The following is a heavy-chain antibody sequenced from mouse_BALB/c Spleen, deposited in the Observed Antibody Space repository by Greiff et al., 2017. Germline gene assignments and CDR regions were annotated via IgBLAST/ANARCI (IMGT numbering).Heavy chain of an antibody. D-gene: IGHD3-3*01. V-gene: IGHV3-5*02. CDR2: IYYSGTI. CDR3: ARESVGHALDY. CDR1: GISITTGNYR. Sequence: VQLKESGPGLVKPSQSVSLTCAVTGISITTGNYRWGWLRQCPGNKREWIGYIYYSGTITYNPSLTSRTTITRDTSKNQFFLEMNSVTAEDTATYDCARESVGHALDYWGQGTPVTVSA. J-gene: IGHJ3*01.